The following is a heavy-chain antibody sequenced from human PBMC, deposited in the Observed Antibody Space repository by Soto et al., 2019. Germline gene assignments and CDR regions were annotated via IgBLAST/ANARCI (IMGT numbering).Heavy chain of an antibody. Sequence: EVQLVESGGGLVQPGGSLRLSCAASGFTVSSYYMSWVRQAPGKGLEWVSVIYSGGSTFYADSVKGRFTISRDNSKNTVYLQMNSLRAEDAGVYYCAREIGRGAAQTNYMDVWGKGTTVTVS. D-gene: IGHD6-6*01. CDR2: IYSGGST. V-gene: IGHV3-66*01. J-gene: IGHJ6*03. CDR3: AREIGRGAAQTNYMDV. CDR1: GFTVSSYY.